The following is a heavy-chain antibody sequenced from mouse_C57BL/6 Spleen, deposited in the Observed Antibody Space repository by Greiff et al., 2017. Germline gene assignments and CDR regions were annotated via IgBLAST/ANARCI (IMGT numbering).Heavy chain of an antibody. CDR3: ARSFYDYDRYFDV. CDR2: ISSGGSYT. J-gene: IGHJ1*03. CDR1: GFTFSSYG. Sequence: EVQVVESGGDLVKPGGSLKLSCAASGFTFSSYGMSWVRQTPDKRLEWVATISSGGSYTYYPDSVKGRFTISRDNAKNTLYLQMSSLKSEDTAMYYCARSFYDYDRYFDVWGTGTTVTVSS. D-gene: IGHD2-4*01. V-gene: IGHV5-6*01.